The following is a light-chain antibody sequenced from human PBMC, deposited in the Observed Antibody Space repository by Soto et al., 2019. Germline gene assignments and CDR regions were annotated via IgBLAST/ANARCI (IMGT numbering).Light chain of an antibody. Sequence: QSVLTQPPSASGTPGQRVTISCSGSSSNIGSNTVNWYQQLPGTAPKLLIYSNNQRPSGVPDRFSGSKSGTSASLAISGLQSEDEADYYCAAWDDCLNGVVFGGGTKLIVL. V-gene: IGLV1-44*01. CDR3: AAWDDCLNGVV. CDR1: SSNIGSNT. CDR2: SNN. J-gene: IGLJ2*01.